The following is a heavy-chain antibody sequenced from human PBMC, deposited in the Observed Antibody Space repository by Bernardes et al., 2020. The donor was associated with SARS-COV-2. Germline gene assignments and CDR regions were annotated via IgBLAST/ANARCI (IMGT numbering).Heavy chain of an antibody. CDR1: GYTLTELS. CDR2: FDPEDGET. D-gene: IGHD6-13*01. CDR3: ATAIAAAGNPDDYYYYYGMDV. Sequence: ASVKVSCKVSGYTLTELSMHWVRQAPGKGPEWMGGFDPEDGETIYAQKFQGRVTMTEDTSTDTAYMELSSLRSEDTAVYYCATAIAAAGNPDDYYYYYGMDVWGQGTTVTVSS. J-gene: IGHJ6*02. V-gene: IGHV1-24*01.